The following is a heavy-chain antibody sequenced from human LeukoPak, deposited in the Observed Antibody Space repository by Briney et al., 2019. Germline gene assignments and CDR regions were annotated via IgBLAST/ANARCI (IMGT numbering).Heavy chain of an antibody. D-gene: IGHD3-22*01. J-gene: IGHJ4*02. Sequence: AGGSLRLSCAASGFTFSSSAMHWVRQAPGKGMEWVAVIWYDGSNKYYADSVNGRFTISTDNSENTLYLQMNSLRAEDTAVYYCAKSYYDSSGYDYFDYWGQGTLVTVSS. V-gene: IGHV3-33*06. CDR1: GFTFSSSA. CDR3: AKSYYDSSGYDYFDY. CDR2: IWYDGSNK.